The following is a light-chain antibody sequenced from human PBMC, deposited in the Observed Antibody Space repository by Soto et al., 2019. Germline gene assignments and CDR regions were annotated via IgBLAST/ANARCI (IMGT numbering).Light chain of an antibody. CDR2: AAS. V-gene: IGKV3-20*01. CDR1: QSVSSNY. CDR3: QQYGRSPWT. J-gene: IGKJ1*01. Sequence: EIVLTQSPGTLSLSPGERVTLSCRASQSVSSNYLAWYQQKPGQAPRLLIYAASGRATGIPDRFSGSWSGTNFTLTISRLEPEDFAVYYCQQYGRSPWTFGQGTKVEIK.